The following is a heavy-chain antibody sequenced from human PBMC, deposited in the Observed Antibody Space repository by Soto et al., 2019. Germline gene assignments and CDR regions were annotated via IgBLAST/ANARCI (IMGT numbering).Heavy chain of an antibody. Sequence: GASVKVSCKASGGTFSSYAISWVRQAPGQGLEWMGGIIPIFGTANYAQKFQGRVTMTTDTSTSTAYMELRSLRSDDTAVYYCARLVGYGSGSYYSAYNWFDPWGQGTLVTVSS. CDR3: ARLVGYGSGSYYSAYNWFDP. D-gene: IGHD3-10*01. CDR2: IIPIFGTA. CDR1: GGTFSSYA. J-gene: IGHJ5*02. V-gene: IGHV1-69*05.